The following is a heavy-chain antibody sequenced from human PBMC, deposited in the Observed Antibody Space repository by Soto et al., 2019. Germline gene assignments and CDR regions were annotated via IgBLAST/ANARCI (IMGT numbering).Heavy chain of an antibody. CDR3: ARDPVVAAIDY. Sequence: GRSLRRSCAASGFTFSYYYMSWIRQAPGKGLEWVSYISSSGSTIYYADSVKGRFTISRDNAKNSLYLQMNSLRAEDTAVYYSARDPVVAAIDYWGQGTLFTVSS. CDR1: GFTFSYYY. V-gene: IGHV3-11*01. J-gene: IGHJ4*02. CDR2: ISSSGSTI. D-gene: IGHD2-15*01.